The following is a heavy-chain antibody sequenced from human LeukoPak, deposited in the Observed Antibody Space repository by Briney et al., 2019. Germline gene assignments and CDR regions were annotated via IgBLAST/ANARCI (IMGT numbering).Heavy chain of an antibody. J-gene: IGHJ5*02. V-gene: IGHV4-59*01. D-gene: IGHD2-2*01. CDR1: GGSISSYY. CDR2: IYDSGST. Sequence: SETLSLTCTVSGGSISSYYWSWIRQPPVKGLEWIGYIYDSGSTNYNPSLKSRVTISVDTSKNQSSLKLSSVTAADTAVYYCARSGYCSSTSCYFWFDPWGQGTLVTVSS. CDR3: ARSGYCSSTSCYFWFDP.